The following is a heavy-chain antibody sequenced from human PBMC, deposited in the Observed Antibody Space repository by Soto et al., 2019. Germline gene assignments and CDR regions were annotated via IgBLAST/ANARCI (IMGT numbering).Heavy chain of an antibody. V-gene: IGHV1-8*01. CDR1: GYTFPSYD. J-gene: IGHJ4*02. CDR2: MNPNNGNA. D-gene: IGHD6-25*01. Sequence: TSVKVSCKASGYTFPSYDFSWLRQAAGQWLEWMGWMNPNNGNAGFAQKFRGRINMTRNTSISTAYLELSSLRSDDSAVYFCARRKERSGPYYLDLWGQGTQVTVSS. CDR3: ARRKERSGPYYLDL.